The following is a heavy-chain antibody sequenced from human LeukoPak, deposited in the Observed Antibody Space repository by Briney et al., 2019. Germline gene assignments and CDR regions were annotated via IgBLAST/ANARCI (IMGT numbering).Heavy chain of an antibody. D-gene: IGHD4-17*01. V-gene: IGHV4-59*01. CDR3: AREDPQTTVPEGLDV. Sequence: SETLSLTCTVSGGSISNYYWSWLRQPPGKGLEWIGYIYFSGTTNINPSLKSRVTISVDTSKNQFSLKLSSDTAADTAVYYCAREDPQTTVPEGLDVWGQGTTVTVSS. J-gene: IGHJ6*02. CDR1: GGSISNYY. CDR2: IYFSGTT.